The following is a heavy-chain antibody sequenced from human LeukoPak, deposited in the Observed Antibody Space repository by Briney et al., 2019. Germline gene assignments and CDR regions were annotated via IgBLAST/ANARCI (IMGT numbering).Heavy chain of an antibody. CDR1: GFTFSNYD. D-gene: IGHD3-10*02. CDR3: AELGITMIGGV. J-gene: IGHJ6*04. Sequence: PGGSLRLSCAASGFTFSNYDMHWVRQAPGRGLDWVAFIRYDESNTYYADSVKGRFTISRDNAKNSLYLQMNSLRAEDTAVYYCAELGITMIGGVWGKGTTVTISS. V-gene: IGHV3-30*02. CDR2: IRYDESNT.